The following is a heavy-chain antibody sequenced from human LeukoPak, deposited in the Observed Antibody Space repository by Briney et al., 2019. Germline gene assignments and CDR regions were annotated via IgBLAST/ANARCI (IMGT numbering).Heavy chain of an antibody. V-gene: IGHV4-38-2*02. CDR3: AREGTTVHLYYYYMDV. J-gene: IGHJ6*03. CDR2: IYHSGST. D-gene: IGHD1-1*01. CDR1: GYSISSGYY. Sequence: SETLSLTCTVSGYSISSGYYWGWIRQPPGKGLEWIGSIYHSGSTYYNPSLKSRVTISVDTSKNQFSLKLSSVTAADTAVYYCAREGTTVHLYYYYMDVWGKGTTVTVSS.